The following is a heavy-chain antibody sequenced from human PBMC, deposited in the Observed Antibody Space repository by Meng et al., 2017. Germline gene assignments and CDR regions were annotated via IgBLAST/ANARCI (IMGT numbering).Heavy chain of an antibody. Sequence: EVQLAGTGGGLIQPGGSLSPSCTASGFSVTTSYMSWVRQAPGKGLEWVSVIYSGGSTYYADSVKGRFSISRDNSKNTLYLQMNSLRAEDTAVYFCARDSSSGWYHNYWGQGTLVTVSS. CDR1: GFSVTTSY. J-gene: IGHJ4*02. CDR3: ARDSSSGWYHNY. D-gene: IGHD6-19*01. CDR2: IYSGGST. V-gene: IGHV3-53*02.